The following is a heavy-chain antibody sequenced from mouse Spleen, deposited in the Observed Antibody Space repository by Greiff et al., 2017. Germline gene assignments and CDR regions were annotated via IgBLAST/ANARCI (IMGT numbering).Heavy chain of an antibody. CDR3: ARGDGSSLFAY. V-gene: IGHV1-69*01. Sequence: QVQLKQPGAELVMPGASVKLSCKASGYTFTSYWMHWVKQRPGQGLEWIGEIDPSDSYTNYNQKFKGKATLTVDKSSSTAYMQLSSLTSEDSAVYYCARGDGSSLFAYWGQGTLVTVSA. CDR2: IDPSDSYT. J-gene: IGHJ3*01. D-gene: IGHD1-1*01. CDR1: GYTFTSYW.